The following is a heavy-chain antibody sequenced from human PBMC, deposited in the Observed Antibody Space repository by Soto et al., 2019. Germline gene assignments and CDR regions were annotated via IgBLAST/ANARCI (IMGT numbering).Heavy chain of an antibody. CDR3: ARAQYSSGPGGFDY. CDR2: INSDSYT. Sequence: GGSLRLSCAASGFTFTDYYMSWIRQAPGKGLEWVSYINSDSYTSYADSVKGRFTISRDNARNSLYLQMNSLRAEDTAMYYCARAQYSSGPGGFDYWGQGTLVTVSS. V-gene: IGHV3-11*05. CDR1: GFTFTDYY. J-gene: IGHJ4*02. D-gene: IGHD6-19*01.